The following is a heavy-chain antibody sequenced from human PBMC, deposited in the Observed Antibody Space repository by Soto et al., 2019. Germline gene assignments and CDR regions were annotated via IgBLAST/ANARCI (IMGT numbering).Heavy chain of an antibody. J-gene: IGHJ4*02. CDR1: GGSISSGGYY. CDR3: ARDVARGGNFDY. D-gene: IGHD3-16*01. CDR2: IYYSGST. Sequence: QVQLQESGPGLVKPSQTLSLTCTVSGGSISSGGYYWSWIRQHPGKGLEWIGYIYYSGSTYYNPSLKSRVTISVDASKNQFSLKLSSVTAADTAVYYGARDVARGGNFDYWGQGTLVTVSS. V-gene: IGHV4-31*03.